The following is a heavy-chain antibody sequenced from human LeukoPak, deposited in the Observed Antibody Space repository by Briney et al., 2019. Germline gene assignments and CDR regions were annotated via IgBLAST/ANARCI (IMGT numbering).Heavy chain of an antibody. D-gene: IGHD3-10*01. CDR3: ARESRTGIFDY. CDR2: IYTSGST. CDR1: GGSISSYY. Sequence: SETLSLTCTVSGGSISSYYWSWIRQPPGKGLEWIGYIYTSGSTNYNPSLKSRVTISVDTSKNQFPLKLSSVTAADTAVYYCARESRTGIFDYWGQGTLVTVSS. J-gene: IGHJ4*02. V-gene: IGHV4-4*09.